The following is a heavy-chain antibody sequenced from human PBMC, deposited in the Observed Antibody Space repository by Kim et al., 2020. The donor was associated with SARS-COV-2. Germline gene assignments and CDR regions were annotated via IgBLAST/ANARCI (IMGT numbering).Heavy chain of an antibody. CDR1: GYTFTSYD. J-gene: IGHJ6*02. V-gene: IGHV1-8*01. CDR2: MNPNSGNT. Sequence: ASVKVSCKASGYTFTSYDINWVRQATGQGLEWMGWMNPNSGNTGYAQKFQGRVTMTRNTSISTAYMELSSLRSEDTAVYYCARGRYGSGSYYHKFYGMDVWGQGTTVTVSS. D-gene: IGHD3-10*01. CDR3: ARGRYGSGSYYHKFYGMDV.